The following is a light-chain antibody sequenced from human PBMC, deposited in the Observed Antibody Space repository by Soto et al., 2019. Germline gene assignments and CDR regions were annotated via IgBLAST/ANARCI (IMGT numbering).Light chain of an antibody. CDR3: SSFTSSITYV. CDR2: DVT. V-gene: IGLV2-14*01. J-gene: IGLJ1*01. Sequence: QSVPTPPASVSCTPGQSITISYTGTSSDVGGYNSVSWYRQDPGKAPKLMIYDVTNRPSGVSNRFSGSKSGNTASLTISGLQAEDEADYYCSSFTSSITYVFGTGTK. CDR1: SSDVGGYNS.